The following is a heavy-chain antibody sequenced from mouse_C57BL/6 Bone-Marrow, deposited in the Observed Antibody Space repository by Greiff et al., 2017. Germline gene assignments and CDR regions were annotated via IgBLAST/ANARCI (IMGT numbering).Heavy chain of an antibody. D-gene: IGHD2-3*01. CDR3: ARHGYYSYWYFDV. CDR2: ISGGGGNT. CDR1: GFTFSSYT. Sequence: EVQGVESGGGLVKPGGSLKLSCAASGFTFSSYTMSWVRQTPEKRLEWVATISGGGGNTYYPDSVKGRFTISRDNAKNTLYLPMSSLRSEDTALYYCARHGYYSYWYFDVWGTGTTVTVSS. V-gene: IGHV5-9*01. J-gene: IGHJ1*03.